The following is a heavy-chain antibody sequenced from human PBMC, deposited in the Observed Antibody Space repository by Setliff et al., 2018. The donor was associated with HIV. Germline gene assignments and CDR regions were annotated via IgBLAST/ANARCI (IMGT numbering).Heavy chain of an antibody. J-gene: IGHJ6*03. Sequence: SETLSLTCAAYGGSFSGYYWSWIRQPPRKGLEWIGEINHSGSTNYNPSLKSRVTISVDTSKNQFSLKLSSVTAADTAVYYCAREAYSSSSIYYYYYMDVWGKGTTVTVSS. D-gene: IGHD6-6*01. CDR1: GGSFSGYY. CDR3: AREAYSSSSIYYYYYMDV. CDR2: INHSGST. V-gene: IGHV4-34*01.